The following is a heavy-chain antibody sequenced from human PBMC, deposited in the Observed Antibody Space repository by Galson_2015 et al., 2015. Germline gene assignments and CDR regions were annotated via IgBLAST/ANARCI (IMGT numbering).Heavy chain of an antibody. CDR1: GFTFSTYA. V-gene: IGHV3-30*14. CDR3: ASAGAVTGDY. Sequence: SLRLSCAASGFTFSTYAMHWVRQAPGKGLEWVAGISYHGTKTHYADSVKGRFTISRDNTRNISYLQMNSLRPEDTAIYSCASAGAVTGDYWGQGTLVTVSS. CDR2: ISYHGTKT. D-gene: IGHD2-21*02. J-gene: IGHJ4*02.